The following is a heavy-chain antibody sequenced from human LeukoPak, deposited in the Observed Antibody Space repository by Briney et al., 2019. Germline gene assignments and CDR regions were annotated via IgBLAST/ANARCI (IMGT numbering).Heavy chain of an antibody. CDR2: ISSSSSYI. D-gene: IGHD1-26*01. CDR1: GFTVSRNG. V-gene: IGHV3-21*01. CDR3: ARDHVGWGANWFDP. Sequence: GALRLSCVASGFTVSRNGMNWVLQAPGKGLEWVSSISSSSSYIYYADSVKGRFTISRDNAKNSLYLQMNSLRAGDTAVFYCARDHVGWGANWFDPWGQGTLVTVSS. J-gene: IGHJ5*02.